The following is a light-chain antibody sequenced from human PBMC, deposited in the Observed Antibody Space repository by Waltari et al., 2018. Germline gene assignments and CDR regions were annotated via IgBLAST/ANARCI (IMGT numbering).Light chain of an antibody. CDR2: AAS. CDR3: QQYNSYST. Sequence: DVQMTQSPSTLSASVGDRVTITCRASQSVSVLLAWYQQKPGKAPNLLIYAASSLESGVPSRFSGSGSGTEFTLTISGLQPDDFATYYCQQYNSYSTFGQGTKVEIK. V-gene: IGKV1-5*03. CDR1: QSVSVL. J-gene: IGKJ1*01.